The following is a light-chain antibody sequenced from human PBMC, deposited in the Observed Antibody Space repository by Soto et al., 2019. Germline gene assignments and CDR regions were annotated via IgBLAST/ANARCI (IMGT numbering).Light chain of an antibody. V-gene: IGKV3-15*01. CDR1: QSISSE. CDR2: GAS. J-gene: IGKJ2*01. Sequence: EIVMTQSPATLSVSPGERATLSCRASQSISSELAWYQQRPGQPPRLLIYGASTRATGVPDRFTGSGSGPDFTLTISGLQSVDFAVYYCQQGHNWPLTFGQGTRLEI. CDR3: QQGHNWPLT.